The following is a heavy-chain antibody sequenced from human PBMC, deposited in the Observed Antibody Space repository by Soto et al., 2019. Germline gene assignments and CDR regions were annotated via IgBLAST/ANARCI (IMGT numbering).Heavy chain of an antibody. V-gene: IGHV4-34*01. Sequence: QVQLQQWGAGLLKPSETLSLTCAVYGGSLSGFYWSWIRQPPGKGLEWIGQINHSGSANYSPSLESRVTISVDTSKNQFSLRLTSVTAADTAVYYCARGRRYYDSSGYLKPFDIWGQGTMVTVSS. D-gene: IGHD3-22*01. J-gene: IGHJ3*02. CDR2: INHSGSA. CDR3: ARGRRYYDSSGYLKPFDI. CDR1: GGSLSGFY.